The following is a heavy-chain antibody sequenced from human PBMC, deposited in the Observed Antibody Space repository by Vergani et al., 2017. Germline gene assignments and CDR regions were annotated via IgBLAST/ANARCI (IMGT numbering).Heavy chain of an antibody. CDR2: ISSSGSTI. V-gene: IGHV3-48*03. CDR1: GFTFSSYE. Sequence: VQLVESGGGLVQPGGSLRLSCAASGFTFSSYEMNWVRQAPGKGLEWVSYISSSGSTIYYADSVKGRFTISRDNAKNSLYLQMNSLRAEDTAVYYCARGTYYDSSGIRFDPWGQGTLVTVSS. D-gene: IGHD3-22*01. CDR3: ARGTYYDSSGIRFDP. J-gene: IGHJ5*02.